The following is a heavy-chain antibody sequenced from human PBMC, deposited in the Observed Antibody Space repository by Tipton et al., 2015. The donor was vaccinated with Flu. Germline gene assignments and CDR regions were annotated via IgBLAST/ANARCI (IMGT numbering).Heavy chain of an antibody. Sequence: QSGPEVKKPGASVKVSCKASGYTFTSYYMHWVRQAPGQGLEWMGIINPSGGSTSYAQKLQGRVTMTRDTSTSTVYMELSSLRSEDTAVYYCARGRITIFGVALYYFDYWGQGTLVTVSS. D-gene: IGHD3-3*01. J-gene: IGHJ4*02. CDR1: GYTFTSYY. V-gene: IGHV1-46*04. CDR3: ARGRITIFGVALYYFDY. CDR2: INPSGGST.